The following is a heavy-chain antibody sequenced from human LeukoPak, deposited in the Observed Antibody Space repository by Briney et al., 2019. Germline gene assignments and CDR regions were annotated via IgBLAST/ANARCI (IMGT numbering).Heavy chain of an antibody. J-gene: IGHJ4*02. CDR2: INAGNGNT. Sequence: ASVKVSCKASGYTFTNYAVHWVRQAPGQRLEWMGWINAGNGNTEYSQNFQDRVTITRDTSATTAYMELSSLRSEDTAVYYCARGSYFYGSGSFMGSDYWGQGTLVTVSS. V-gene: IGHV1-3*01. CDR1: GYTFTNYA. CDR3: ARGSYFYGSGSFMGSDY. D-gene: IGHD3-10*01.